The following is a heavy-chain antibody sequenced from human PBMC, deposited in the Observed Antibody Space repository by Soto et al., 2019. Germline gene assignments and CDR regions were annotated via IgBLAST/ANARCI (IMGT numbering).Heavy chain of an antibody. CDR1: GFTFSSYG. J-gene: IGHJ4*02. CDR3: AKRYSGYDNFDY. CDR2: ISYDGSNK. V-gene: IGHV3-30*18. Sequence: GGSLRLSCAASGFTFSSYGMHWVRQAPGKGLEWVAVISYDGSNKYYADSVKGRFTISGDNSKNTLYLQMNSLRAEDTAVYYCAKRYSGYDNFDYWGQGTLVTVSS. D-gene: IGHD5-12*01.